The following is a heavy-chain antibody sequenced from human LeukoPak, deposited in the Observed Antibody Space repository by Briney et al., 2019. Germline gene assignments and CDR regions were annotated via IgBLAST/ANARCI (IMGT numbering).Heavy chain of an antibody. V-gene: IGHV3-15*01. D-gene: IGHD3-16*02. CDR3: SPLSSDY. CDR1: GLSLSNAW. Sequence: GGSLRLSCGASGLSLSNAWMNWVRQAPGKGLEWIGRIRSKIDGGTTEYAAPAKGRFTISRDDLKNTMYLQMNSLKTEDTAVYYCSPLSSDYWGQGTLVTVTS. CDR2: IRSKIDGGTT. J-gene: IGHJ4*02.